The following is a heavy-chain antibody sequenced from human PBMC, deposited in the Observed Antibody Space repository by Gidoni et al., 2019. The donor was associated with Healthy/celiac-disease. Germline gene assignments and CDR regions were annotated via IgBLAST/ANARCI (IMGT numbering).Heavy chain of an antibody. Sequence: QVQLVQSGPEVTQPGASVKVSCKASGYTFTSYYMHCVRQAPGQGLEWMGIINPSGGSTSYAQKFQGRVTMTRDTSTSTVYMELSSLRSEDTAVYYCARGNDYSKLEPYYGMDVWGQGTTVTVSS. CDR3: ARGNDYSKLEPYYGMDV. D-gene: IGHD4-4*01. CDR1: GYTFTSYY. CDR2: INPSGGST. J-gene: IGHJ6*02. V-gene: IGHV1-46*01.